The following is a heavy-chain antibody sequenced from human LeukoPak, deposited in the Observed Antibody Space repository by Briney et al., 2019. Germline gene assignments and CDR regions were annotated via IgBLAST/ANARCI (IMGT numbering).Heavy chain of an antibody. D-gene: IGHD4-23*01. CDR1: GGSFSGYY. J-gene: IGHJ4*02. Sequence: PSETLSLTCAVYGGSFSGYYWSWIRQPPGKGLEWIGEINHSGSTNYNPSLKSRVTISVDTSKNQFSLKLSSVTAADTAVYYCARLGTVVRGGDYWGQGTLVTVSS. CDR2: INHSGST. V-gene: IGHV4-34*01. CDR3: ARLGTVVRGGDY.